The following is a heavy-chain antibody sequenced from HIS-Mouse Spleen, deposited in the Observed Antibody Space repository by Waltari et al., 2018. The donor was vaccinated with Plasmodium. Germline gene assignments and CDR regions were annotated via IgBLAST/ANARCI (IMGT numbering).Heavy chain of an antibody. CDR3: ATRGRAGRRSYYFDY. CDR2: INHSGRT. J-gene: IGHJ4*02. CDR1: GGSFSGSY. Sequence: QVQLQQWGAGLLKPSETLSLTCAVYGGSFSGSYWSWIRQPPGKGLEWIGEINHSGRTNYTPSLKSRVTISVDTSKNQFALKLSSVTAADTAVYYCATRGRAGRRSYYFDYWGQGTLVTVSS. D-gene: IGHD3-10*01. V-gene: IGHV4-34*01.